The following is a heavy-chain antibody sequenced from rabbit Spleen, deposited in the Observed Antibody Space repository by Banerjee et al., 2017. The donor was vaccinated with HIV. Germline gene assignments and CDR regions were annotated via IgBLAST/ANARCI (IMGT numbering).Heavy chain of an antibody. J-gene: IGHJ6*01. D-gene: IGHD8-1*01. V-gene: IGHV1S40*01. Sequence: QSLEESGGDLVKPGASLTLTCTASGLDFSSSYWICWVRQAPGKGLEWIGCISDGDSDTNYASWAKGRFTSSKTSSTTVTLKMTSLTAADMATYFCARDTGSSFSSYGMDLWGPGTLVTVS. CDR1: GLDFSSSYW. CDR2: ISDGDSDT. CDR3: ARDTGSSFSSYGMDL.